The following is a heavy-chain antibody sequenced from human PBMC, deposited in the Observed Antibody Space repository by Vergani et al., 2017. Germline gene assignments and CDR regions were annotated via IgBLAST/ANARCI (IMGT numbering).Heavy chain of an antibody. Sequence: QVQLVQSGAEVKKPGSSVKVSCKASGGTFSSYAISWVRQAPGLGLEWMGGIIPIFGTANYAQKFQGRVTLTADESTSTAYMELSSLRSEDTAVYYCAGQGPDIVVVVASSYYYYGMDVWGQGTTVTVSS. CDR1: GGTFSSYA. V-gene: IGHV1-69*01. J-gene: IGHJ6*02. CDR3: AGQGPDIVVVVASSYYYYGMDV. CDR2: IIPIFGTA. D-gene: IGHD2-15*01.